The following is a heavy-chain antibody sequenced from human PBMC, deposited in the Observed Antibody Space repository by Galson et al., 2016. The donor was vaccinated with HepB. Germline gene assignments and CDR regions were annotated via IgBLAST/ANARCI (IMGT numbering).Heavy chain of an antibody. CDR3: YRDSGAPLGAPLDY. Sequence: SLRLSCAASGFTFSSSGMCWVRQAPGKGLEWMAVIWYDGSNKYYADSVKGRFTISRANSKNTLYLQMDSMRAEDTAVYYCYRDSGAPLGAPLDYWGQGTLVTVSS. D-gene: IGHD1-26*01. V-gene: IGHV3-33*07. CDR1: GFTFSSSG. J-gene: IGHJ4*02. CDR2: IWYDGSNK.